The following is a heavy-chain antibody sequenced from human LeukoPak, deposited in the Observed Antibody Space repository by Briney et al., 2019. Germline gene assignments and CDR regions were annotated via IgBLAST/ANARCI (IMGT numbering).Heavy chain of an antibody. Sequence: GGSLRLSCAASGFSVRSHYMTWVRQAPGKGLEWVSSIHTNGNTDYADSVKGRFTISRDNSKNTLYLHVDSLRAEDSALYYCARSPPRDILTGFHFYFDYWGQGTLVSVSS. J-gene: IGHJ4*02. D-gene: IGHD3-9*01. CDR1: GFSVRSHY. CDR3: ARSPPRDILTGFHFYFDY. V-gene: IGHV3-53*01. CDR2: IHTNGNT.